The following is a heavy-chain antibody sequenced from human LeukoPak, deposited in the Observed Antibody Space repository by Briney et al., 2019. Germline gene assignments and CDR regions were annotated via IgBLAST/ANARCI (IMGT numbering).Heavy chain of an antibody. Sequence: SQTLSLTCTVSGGSISSGDYYWSWIRQPPGKGLEWIGYIYYSGSTYYNPSLKSRVTISVDTSKNQFSLNLSSVTASETAVYYCARHGREDVVDFDNWGQGTLVTVSS. V-gene: IGHV4-30-4*08. CDR3: ARHGREDVVDFDN. CDR2: IYYSGST. D-gene: IGHD3-10*02. J-gene: IGHJ4*02. CDR1: GGSISSGDYY.